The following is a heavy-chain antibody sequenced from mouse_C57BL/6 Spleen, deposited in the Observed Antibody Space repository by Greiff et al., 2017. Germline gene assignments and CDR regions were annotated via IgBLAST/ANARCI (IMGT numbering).Heavy chain of an antibody. CDR3: VRQGFDY. J-gene: IGHJ2*01. CDR1: GFSFNTYA. CDR2: IRSKSNNYAT. V-gene: IGHV10-1*01. Sequence: EVKVVESGGGLVQPKGSLKLSCAASGFSFNTYAMNWVRQAPGQGLEWVARIRSKSNNYATYYADSVKDRFTISRDDSESMLYLQMNSLKTEDTAMYYCVRQGFDYWGQGTTLTVSS.